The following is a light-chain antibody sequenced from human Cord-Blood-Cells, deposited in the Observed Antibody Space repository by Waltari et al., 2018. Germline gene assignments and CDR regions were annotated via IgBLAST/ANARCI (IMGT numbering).Light chain of an antibody. Sequence: EIQMTQSPSSLSASVGDRVTITCRASQSISSYLNWYQQKPGKAPKLLIYAASSLQTGVPSWFSCSGSGTDFTLTISSLQPEDFATYYCQQSYSTPRTFGPGTKVDIK. CDR3: QQSYSTPRT. V-gene: IGKV1-39*01. J-gene: IGKJ3*01. CDR1: QSISSY. CDR2: AAS.